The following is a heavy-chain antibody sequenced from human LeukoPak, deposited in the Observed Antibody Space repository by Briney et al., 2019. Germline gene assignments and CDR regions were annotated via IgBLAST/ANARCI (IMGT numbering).Heavy chain of an antibody. V-gene: IGHV3-21*01. CDR2: ISSSSSYI. CDR1: GFTFSSYS. J-gene: IGHJ4*02. CDR3: ASSVPRGNYYEDY. Sequence: GGSLRLSCAASGFTFSSYSMNWVRQAPGKGLEWVSSISSSSSYIYYADSVKGRFTLSRDNAKNSLYLQMNSLRAEDTAVYYCASSVPRGNYYEDYWGQGTLVTVSS. D-gene: IGHD3-22*01.